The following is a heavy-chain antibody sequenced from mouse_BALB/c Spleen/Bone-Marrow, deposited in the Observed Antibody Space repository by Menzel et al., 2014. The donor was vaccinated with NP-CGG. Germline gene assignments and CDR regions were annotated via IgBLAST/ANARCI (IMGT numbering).Heavy chain of an antibody. V-gene: IGHV1-9*01. CDR1: GYTFSSYW. D-gene: IGHD2-14*01. CDR2: ILPGSAIT. Sequence: QVQLQQSGAELMKPGTSVKISCKATGYTFSSYWIAWVKQRPGLGLEWIGEILPGSAITNYNEKFKGKATFTADTSSNTAYIQLSSLTSEDFAVYYCARRYFYSMDYWGQGTSVTVSS. J-gene: IGHJ4*01. CDR3: ARRYFYSMDY.